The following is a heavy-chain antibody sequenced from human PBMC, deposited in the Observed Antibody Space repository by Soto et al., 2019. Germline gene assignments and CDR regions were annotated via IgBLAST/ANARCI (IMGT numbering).Heavy chain of an antibody. CDR1: GFIFRNYA. CDR3: ARHPPLWFGDLNGWFDP. J-gene: IGHJ5*02. D-gene: IGHD3-10*01. Sequence: GGSLRLSCAGSGFIFRNYAMHWVRQAPGKGLEWVAIIGYAGNNDYYADSVKGRFTISRDNSKNTLYLQMNSLRAEDTAVYYCARHPPLWFGDLNGWFDPWGQGTLVTV. V-gene: IGHV3-30-3*01. CDR2: IGYAGNND.